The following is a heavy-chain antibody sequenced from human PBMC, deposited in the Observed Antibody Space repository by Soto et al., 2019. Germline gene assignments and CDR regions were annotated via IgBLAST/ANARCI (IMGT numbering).Heavy chain of an antibody. J-gene: IGHJ4*02. D-gene: IGHD2-2*01. CDR3: ASIVVPAAPFDY. CDR1: GGSISSGGYY. CDR2: IYYSGST. Sequence: PSETLSLTCTVSGGSISSGGYYWSWIRQHPGKGLEWIGYIYYSGSTYYNPSLKSRVTISVDTSKNQFSLKLSSVTAADTAVYYCASIVVPAAPFDYWGQGTLVTVS. V-gene: IGHV4-31*03.